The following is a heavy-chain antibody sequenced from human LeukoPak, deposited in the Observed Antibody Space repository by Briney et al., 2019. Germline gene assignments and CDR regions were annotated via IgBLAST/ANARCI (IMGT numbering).Heavy chain of an antibody. CDR3: ASHLASGRYPFES. J-gene: IGHJ4*02. CDR2: ISSISSYI. V-gene: IGHV3-21*01. CDR1: GFTFSSYR. Sequence: GGSLRLSCAASGFTFSSYRLNWVRQPPGKGLEWVSSISSISSYIYYAHSVKGRFTIYRDNAKNSLYLQMTRLRAEDRAVFYCASHLASGRYPFESWGQGKLVTVSS. D-gene: IGHD1-26*01.